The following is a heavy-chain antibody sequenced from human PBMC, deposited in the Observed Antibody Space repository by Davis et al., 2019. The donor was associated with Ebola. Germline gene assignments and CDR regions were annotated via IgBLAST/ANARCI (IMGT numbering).Heavy chain of an antibody. D-gene: IGHD6-19*01. CDR2: VHGGNGNT. V-gene: IGHV1-3*01. J-gene: IGHJ4*02. CDR3: ARATFGYNSGWYADY. Sequence: ASVTVSCKASGYIFTTYAMHWVRQAPAQRLEWMGWVHGGNGNTKYSQRFQGRVTITTDTSASTAYLDLSSLRSDDTAVFYCARATFGYNSGWYADYWGQGSLVTVSS. CDR1: GYIFTTYA.